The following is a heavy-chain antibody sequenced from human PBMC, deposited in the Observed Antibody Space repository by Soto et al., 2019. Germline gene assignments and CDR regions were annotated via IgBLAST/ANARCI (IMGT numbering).Heavy chain of an antibody. D-gene: IGHD1-26*01. V-gene: IGHV3-20*04. CDR1: GFTFDDYG. Sequence: EVQLVESGGGVLRPGGSLRLSCAASGFTFDDYGMSWARQAPGKGLEWVSGVNWNGGSTGYADSVKGRFTISRDNAKNSLYLQMNSLSAEDTAFYYCLRGASLNFDYWGQGTLVTVSS. CDR2: VNWNGGST. CDR3: LRGASLNFDY. J-gene: IGHJ4*02.